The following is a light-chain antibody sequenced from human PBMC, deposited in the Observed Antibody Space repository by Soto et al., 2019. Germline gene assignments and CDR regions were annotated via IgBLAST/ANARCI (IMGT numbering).Light chain of an antibody. CDR2: DAS. J-gene: IGKJ5*01. CDR1: QSVSSY. V-gene: IGKV3-11*01. Sequence: EIEMQQSPATLSVSPGESATLSCRASQSVSSYLAWYQQKPGQAPRLLIYDASNRATGIPARFSGSGSGTDFTLTISSLEPEDFAVYYCQQRSNWPVTVGQGTRLEIK. CDR3: QQRSNWPVT.